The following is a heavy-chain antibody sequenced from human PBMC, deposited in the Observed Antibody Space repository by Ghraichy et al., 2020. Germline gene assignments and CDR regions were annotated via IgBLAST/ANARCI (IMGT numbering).Heavy chain of an antibody. D-gene: IGHD4-17*01. J-gene: IGHJ3*02. CDR3: ARDYVRSGTVTTRSDAFDI. Sequence: GGSLRLSCAASGFTFSSYGMHWVRQAPGKGLEWVAVIWYDGSNKYYADSVKGRFTISRDNSKNTLYLQMNSLRAEDTAVYYWARDYVRSGTVTTRSDAFDIWGQGTMVTVSS. CDR2: IWYDGSNK. V-gene: IGHV3-33*01. CDR1: GFTFSSYG.